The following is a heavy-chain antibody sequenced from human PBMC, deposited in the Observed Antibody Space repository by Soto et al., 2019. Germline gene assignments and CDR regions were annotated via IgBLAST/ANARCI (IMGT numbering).Heavy chain of an antibody. CDR1: GYSISSGY. J-gene: IGHJ4*02. CDR2: ISYDGSNK. D-gene: IGHD3-22*01. CDR3: AKDGGETVGYYLFDY. Sequence: LSLTCAVSGYSISSGYYWGWIRQPPGKGLEWVAVISYDGSNKYYADSVKGRFTISRDNSKNTLYLQMNSLKAEDTAVYYCAKDGGETVGYYLFDYWGQGTLVTVSS. V-gene: IGHV3-30*18.